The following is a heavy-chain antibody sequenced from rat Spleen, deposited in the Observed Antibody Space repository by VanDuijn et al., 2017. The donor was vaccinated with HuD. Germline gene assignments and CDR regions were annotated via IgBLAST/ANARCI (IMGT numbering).Heavy chain of an antibody. CDR3: AGQYYGYTD. V-gene: IGHV5-29*01. J-gene: IGHJ3*01. CDR2: ISYDGSST. CDR1: GFTFSNYG. Sequence: EVQLVESGGGLVQPGRSLKLSCAASGFTFSNYGLVWVRQAPTKGLEWVATISYDGSSTYYRDYVKGRFTISRDNAKSTLYLQMDSLRSEDTASYFCAGQYYGYTDWGQGTLVTVSS. D-gene: IGHD1-6*01.